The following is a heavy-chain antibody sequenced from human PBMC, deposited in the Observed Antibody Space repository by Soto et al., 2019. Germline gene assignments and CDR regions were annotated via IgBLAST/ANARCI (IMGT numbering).Heavy chain of an antibody. Sequence: GGSLRLSCAASGFTFSSYDMHWVRQATGKGLEWVSAIGTAGDTYYPGSVKGRFTISRENAKNSLYLQMNSLRAGDTAVYYCARGAHSSALYYYYYYYMDVWGKGTTVTVSS. V-gene: IGHV3-13*01. CDR2: IGTAGDT. CDR1: GFTFSSYD. D-gene: IGHD2-15*01. J-gene: IGHJ6*03. CDR3: ARGAHSSALYYYYYYYMDV.